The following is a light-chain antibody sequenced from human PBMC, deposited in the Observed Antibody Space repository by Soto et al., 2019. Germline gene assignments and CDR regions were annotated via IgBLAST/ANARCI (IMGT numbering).Light chain of an antibody. Sequence: DIQMTQSPSTLSASVGDRVTITCRASQSISSWLAWYQQKPGKAPKLLIYDASSLESGVPSRFSGSGSGTEFTLTISGLELDDLEINYSKHYGIYSPWTCAQGTGVDI. J-gene: IGKJ1*01. CDR1: QSISSW. CDR2: DAS. V-gene: IGKV1-5*01. CDR3: KHYGIYSPWT.